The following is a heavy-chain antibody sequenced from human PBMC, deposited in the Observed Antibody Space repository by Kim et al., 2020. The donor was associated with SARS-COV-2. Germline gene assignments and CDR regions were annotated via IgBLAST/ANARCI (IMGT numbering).Heavy chain of an antibody. CDR2: IYYSRGT. D-gene: IGHD3-16*01. Sequence: SETLSLTCTVSGGSISSSSYYWGWIRQPPGKGLEWIGCIYYSRGTYYNPSLKGRVTISVDTSKKQFSLKLSSVTAADKAVYYCARHLRGYFDYWGQGTLGTVTS. V-gene: IGHV4-39*01. J-gene: IGHJ4*02. CDR3: ARHLRGYFDY. CDR1: GGSISSSSYY.